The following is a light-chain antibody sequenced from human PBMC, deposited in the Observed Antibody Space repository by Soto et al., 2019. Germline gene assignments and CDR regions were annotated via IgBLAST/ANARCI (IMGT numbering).Light chain of an antibody. Sequence: QSALTQPASVSGSPGQSITISCTGSSSDIGAYNYVSWFQQYPGKVPKLIISEVSNRPSGVSNRFSGSKSGTAASLTISGLQTEDEADYFCFSFTTDWTHVFGTGTKVTVL. CDR3: FSFTTDWTHV. CDR2: EVS. V-gene: IGLV2-14*01. CDR1: SSDIGAYNY. J-gene: IGLJ1*01.